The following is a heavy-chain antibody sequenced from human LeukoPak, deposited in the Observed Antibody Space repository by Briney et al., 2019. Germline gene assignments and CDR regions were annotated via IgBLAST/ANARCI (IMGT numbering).Heavy chain of an antibody. CDR3: AKDLSDYDPLHFDY. CDR1: GFTFSSYA. J-gene: IGHJ4*02. CDR2: ISCSGGRT. Sequence: GGSLRLSCAASGFTFSSYAMSWVRHAPGKGLEWVSAISCSGGRTYYADSVKGRFTISRDNAKTTLYLQMNSLRAEDTAVYYCAKDLSDYDPLHFDYWGQGTLVTASS. D-gene: IGHD5-12*01. V-gene: IGHV3-23*01.